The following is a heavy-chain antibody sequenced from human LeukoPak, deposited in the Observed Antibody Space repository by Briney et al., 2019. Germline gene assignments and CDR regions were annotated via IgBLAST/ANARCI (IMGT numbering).Heavy chain of an antibody. J-gene: IGHJ4*02. Sequence: SETLSLTCAVSGYSISSGYYWGWIRQPPGKGLEWIGSIYHSGSTNYNPSLKSRVTISVDTSKNQFSLKLSSVTAADTAVYYCAGPYYYGSGSYYNLDYWGQGTLVTVSS. CDR3: AGPYYYGSGSYYNLDY. CDR1: GYSISSGYY. D-gene: IGHD3-10*01. CDR2: IYHSGST. V-gene: IGHV4-38-2*01.